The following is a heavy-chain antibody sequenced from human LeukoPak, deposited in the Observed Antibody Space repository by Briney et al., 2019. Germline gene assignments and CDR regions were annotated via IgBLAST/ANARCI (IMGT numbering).Heavy chain of an antibody. D-gene: IGHD2-2*01. CDR2: VNPSGGST. CDR1: GYTFTSYY. Sequence: ASVKVSCKASGYTFTSYYMHWVRQAPGQGLEWMGIVNPSGGSTSYAQKFQGRVTMTRHMSTSTVYMELSSLRSEDTAVYYCARDLPLGCSSTSCSDNWFDPWGQGTLVTVSS. J-gene: IGHJ5*02. CDR3: ARDLPLGCSSTSCSDNWFDP. V-gene: IGHV1-46*01.